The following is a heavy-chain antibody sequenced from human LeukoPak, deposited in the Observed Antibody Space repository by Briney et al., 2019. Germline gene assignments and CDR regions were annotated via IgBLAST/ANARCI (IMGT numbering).Heavy chain of an antibody. V-gene: IGHV4-4*07. J-gene: IGHJ4*02. CDR1: GVSIHSFY. Sequence: ASETLSLTCNVSGVSIHSFYWNWLRQPAGKGLEWIGRVYTSGRTIYNPSLKSRVTMSVDASKNLLSLKVTSVSAADTAVYYCASHYTMVRGHFDYWGQGTLVTVSS. CDR2: VYTSGRT. CDR3: ASHYTMVRGHFDY. D-gene: IGHD3-10*01.